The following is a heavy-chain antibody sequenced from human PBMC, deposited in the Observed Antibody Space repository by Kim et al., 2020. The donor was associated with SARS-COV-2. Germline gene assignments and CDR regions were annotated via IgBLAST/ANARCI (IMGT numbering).Heavy chain of an antibody. CDR2: IYYSGST. D-gene: IGHD3-16*02. V-gene: IGHV4-39*01. Sequence: SETLSLTCTVSGGSISSSSYYWGWIRQPPGKGLEWIGSIYYSGSTYYNPSLKSRVTISVDTSKNQFSLKLSSVTAADTAVYYCARPRLSVSQNYCYGMDVWGQGTMVTVSS. CDR3: ARPRLSVSQNYCYGMDV. J-gene: IGHJ6*02. CDR1: GGSISSSSYY.